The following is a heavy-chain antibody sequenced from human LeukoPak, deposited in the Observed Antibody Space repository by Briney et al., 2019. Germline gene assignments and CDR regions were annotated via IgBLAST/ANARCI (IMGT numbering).Heavy chain of an antibody. Sequence: GGSLRLSCAASGFTFSSYWMSWVRQAPGKGLEWVANIKQDGSEKYYVDSVKGRFTISRDNAKKSLYLQMNSLRAEDTAVYYCARRKIAIAVAAYYFDSRGQGTLVTVSS. CDR2: IKQDGSEK. CDR3: ARRKIAIAVAAYYFDS. D-gene: IGHD6-19*01. CDR1: GFTFSSYW. J-gene: IGHJ4*02. V-gene: IGHV3-7*03.